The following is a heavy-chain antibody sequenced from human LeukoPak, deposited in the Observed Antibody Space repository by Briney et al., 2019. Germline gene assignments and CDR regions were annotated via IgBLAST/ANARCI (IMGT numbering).Heavy chain of an antibody. Sequence: PGGSLRLSCAASGFTFSSYGMHWVRQAPGKGLEWVAVISYDGSNKYYADSVKGRFTISRDNSKNTLYLQMNSLRAEDTAVYYCARDPPGNGYYFYYWGQGTLVTVSS. D-gene: IGHD3-3*01. CDR1: GFTFSSYG. CDR2: ISYDGSNK. V-gene: IGHV3-30*03. J-gene: IGHJ4*02. CDR3: ARDPPGNGYYFYY.